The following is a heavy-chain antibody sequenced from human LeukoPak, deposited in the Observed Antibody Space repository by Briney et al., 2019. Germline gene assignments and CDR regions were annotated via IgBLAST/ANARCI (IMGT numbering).Heavy chain of an antibody. D-gene: IGHD3-22*01. Sequence: PGGSLRLSCAASGFTFSDYGMHWVRQAPGKGLEWVAVISYEGSNEFYADSVKGRFTVSRDNSKKTLNLQMNSLRVEDTAVYYCAKDGKEYYSDSSGFSDYWGQGTLVTVSS. CDR1: GFTFSDYG. J-gene: IGHJ4*02. CDR3: AKDGKEYYSDSSGFSDY. CDR2: ISYEGSNE. V-gene: IGHV3-30*18.